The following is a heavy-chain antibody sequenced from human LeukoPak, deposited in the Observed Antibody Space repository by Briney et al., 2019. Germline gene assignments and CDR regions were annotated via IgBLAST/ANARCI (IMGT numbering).Heavy chain of an antibody. CDR2: IGAYNGNT. CDR3: ARAPEWSGYSYGYFDY. J-gene: IGHJ4*02. CDR1: GYTFTSYG. D-gene: IGHD5-18*01. V-gene: IGHV1-18*01. Sequence: ASVKVSCKASGYTFTSYGISWVRQAPGQGLEWMGWIGAYNGNTNYAQKLQGRVTMTTDTSTSTAYMELRSLRSDDTAVYYCARAPEWSGYSYGYFDYWGQGTLVTVSS.